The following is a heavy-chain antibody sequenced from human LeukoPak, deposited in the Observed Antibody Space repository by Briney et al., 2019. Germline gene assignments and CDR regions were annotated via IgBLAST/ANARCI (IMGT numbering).Heavy chain of an antibody. J-gene: IGHJ4*02. CDR1: GYSINSGYY. CDR3: ATLAAAGRFDY. D-gene: IGHD6-13*01. Sequence: SETLSLTRAVSGYSINSGYYWGWIRQPPGKGLEWIGSIYHSGSTYYNPSLKSRVTISVDRSKNQFSLRLSSVTAADTAVYYCATLAAAGRFDYWGQGTLVTVSS. V-gene: IGHV4-38-2*01. CDR2: IYHSGST.